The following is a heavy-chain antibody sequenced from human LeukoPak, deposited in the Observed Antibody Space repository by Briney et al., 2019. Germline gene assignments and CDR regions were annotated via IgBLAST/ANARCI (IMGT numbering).Heavy chain of an antibody. J-gene: IGHJ4*02. D-gene: IGHD3-9*01. Sequence: PSETLSLTCAVYGGSFSGYYWSWIRQPPGKGLEWIGEINHSGSTNYNPSLKSRVTISVDTSKNQFSLKLSSGTAADTAVYYCARGSTVLRYFDWLLPFDYWGQGTLVTVSS. V-gene: IGHV4-34*01. CDR1: GGSFSGYY. CDR2: INHSGST. CDR3: ARGSTVLRYFDWLLPFDY.